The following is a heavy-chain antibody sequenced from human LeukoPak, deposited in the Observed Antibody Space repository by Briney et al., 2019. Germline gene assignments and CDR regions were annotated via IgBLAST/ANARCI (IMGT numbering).Heavy chain of an antibody. CDR3: ARSNSYGPGTHYLHH. CDR1: GGSLTGYY. CDR2: INRDGSS. J-gene: IGHJ5*02. D-gene: IGHD3-10*01. V-gene: IGHV4-34*01. Sequence: SETLSLTCDVSGGSLTGYYWSWVRQPPGKGLEWIGEINRDGSSYNNPSLKSRVTISIDTSKNQFSLRLSSVTAADTGVYYCARSNSYGPGTHYLHHWGQGTLVTVSS.